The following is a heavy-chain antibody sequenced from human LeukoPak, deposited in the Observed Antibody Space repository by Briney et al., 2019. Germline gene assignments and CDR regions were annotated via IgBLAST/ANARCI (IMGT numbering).Heavy chain of an antibody. CDR1: GGTFSSYA. CDR2: IIPIFGTA. D-gene: IGHD6-19*01. V-gene: IGHV1-69*05. Sequence: ASVTVSCKASGGTFSSYAISWVRQAPGQGLEWMGGIIPIFGTANYAQKFQGRVTITTDGSTSTAYMELSSLRSEDTAVYYCARDNIGSSGWTGLGYWGQGTLVTVSS. J-gene: IGHJ4*02. CDR3: ARDNIGSSGWTGLGY.